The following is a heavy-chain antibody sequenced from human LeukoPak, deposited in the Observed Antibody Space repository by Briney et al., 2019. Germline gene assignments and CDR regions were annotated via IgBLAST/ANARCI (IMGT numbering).Heavy chain of an antibody. Sequence: SQTLSLTCTVSGDSISSGGYYWGWIRQHPGKGLEWIGYIYYSGSTYYNPSLKSRVTISVDTSKNQFSLKLSSVTAADTAVYYCARRDYDILTGTGRHGFDYWGQGTLVTVSS. V-gene: IGHV4-31*03. D-gene: IGHD3-9*01. CDR3: ARRDYDILTGTGRHGFDY. J-gene: IGHJ4*02. CDR1: GDSISSGGYY. CDR2: IYYSGST.